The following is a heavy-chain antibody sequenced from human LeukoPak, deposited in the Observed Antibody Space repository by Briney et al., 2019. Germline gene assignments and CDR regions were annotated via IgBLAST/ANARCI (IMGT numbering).Heavy chain of an antibody. CDR1: DYTFTRYG. CDR2: ISTYNGNT. D-gene: IGHD1/OR15-1a*01. Sequence: GASVKVSCKASDYTFTRYGITWLRQAPGQGLDWMGWISTYNGNTNYTQKLQGRLTMTTDTSTSTAYMELRSLRSDDTAVYYCVRGTTWLDYRGQGTLVTVSS. V-gene: IGHV1-18*01. J-gene: IGHJ4*02. CDR3: VRGTTWLDY.